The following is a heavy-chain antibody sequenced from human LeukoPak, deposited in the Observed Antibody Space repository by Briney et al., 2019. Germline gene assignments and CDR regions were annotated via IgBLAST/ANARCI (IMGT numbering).Heavy chain of an antibody. CDR2: INHSGST. J-gene: IGHJ5*02. CDR1: GGSFSGYY. V-gene: IGHV4-34*01. CDR3: ARSPDVGAYSNYLRFYNWFDP. Sequence: SETLSLTCAVYGGSFSGYYWSWIRQPPGKGLEWIGEINHSGSTNYNPPLKSRVTISVDTSKNQFSLKLSSVTAADTAVYYCARSPDVGAYSNYLRFYNWFDPWGQGTLVTVSS. D-gene: IGHD4-11*01.